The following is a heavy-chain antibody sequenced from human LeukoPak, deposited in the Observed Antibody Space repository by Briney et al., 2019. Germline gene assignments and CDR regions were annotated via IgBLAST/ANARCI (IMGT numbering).Heavy chain of an antibody. Sequence: SETLSLTCNVSGGSINDYYWSWIRQSAGKGLEWLGRIYSSGSTNDNPSFKRRVTMSVDTSANQVSLKLLSVTAADTGVYFCVREGKWFRSYYYYMDVWGEGTMVTVSS. CDR3: VREGKWFRSYYYYMDV. D-gene: IGHD3-10*01. CDR2: IYSSGST. CDR1: GGSINDYY. V-gene: IGHV4-4*07. J-gene: IGHJ6*03.